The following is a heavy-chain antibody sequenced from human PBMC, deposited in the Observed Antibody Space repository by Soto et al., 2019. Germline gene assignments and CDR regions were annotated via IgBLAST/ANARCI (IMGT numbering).Heavy chain of an antibody. J-gene: IGHJ4*02. Sequence: SETLSLTCSLYSGSLSGYYWSWIRQPPGKGLEWIGEISPSGTTNYSPSLKSRVSISVDTSKNQFSLNLTSLTAADTAVYYCARAPKVSGSAQTRPDFWCQGYLVT. CDR1: SGSLSGYY. D-gene: IGHD6-6*01. V-gene: IGHV4-34*01. CDR2: ISPSGTT. CDR3: ARAPKVSGSAQTRPDF.